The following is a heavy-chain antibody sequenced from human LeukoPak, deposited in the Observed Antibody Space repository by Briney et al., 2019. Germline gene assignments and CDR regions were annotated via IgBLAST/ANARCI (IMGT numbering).Heavy chain of an antibody. J-gene: IGHJ4*02. CDR3: ARAYSSGWYYFDY. CDR2: IYHSGST. D-gene: IGHD6-19*01. V-gene: IGHV4-30-2*01. Sequence: SETLSLTCAVSGGSISSGGYSWSWIRQPPGKGLEWIGYIYHSGSTYYNPSLKSRVTISVDRSKNQFSLKLSSVTAADTAVYYCARAYSSGWYYFDYRGQGTLVTVSS. CDR1: GGSISSGGYS.